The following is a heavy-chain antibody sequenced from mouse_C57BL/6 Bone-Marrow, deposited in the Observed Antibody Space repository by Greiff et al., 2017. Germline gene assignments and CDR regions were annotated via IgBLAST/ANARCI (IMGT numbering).Heavy chain of an antibody. CDR2: IYPGDGDT. CDR1: GYAFSSSW. CDR3: ASYYYGSSWYFDV. Sequence: VQLQQSGPELVKPGASVKISCKASGYAFSSSWMNWVKQRPGKGLEWIGRIYPGDGDTNYNGKFKGKVILTADKSPSTAYMQLSSLTSEDSAVYFCASYYYGSSWYFDVWGTGTTVTVSS. D-gene: IGHD1-1*01. V-gene: IGHV1-82*01. J-gene: IGHJ1*03.